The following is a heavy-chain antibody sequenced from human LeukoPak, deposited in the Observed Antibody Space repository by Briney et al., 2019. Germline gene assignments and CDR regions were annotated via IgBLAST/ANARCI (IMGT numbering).Heavy chain of an antibody. CDR2: IKQDGSEK. CDR1: EFTFNNYW. Sequence: GGSLRLSCAASEFTFNNYWMSWVRQAPGKGLEWVANIKQDGSEKYYVDSVKGRFTISRDNAKNSLYLQMNSLKTEDTAVYYCTTRYSSSWYWYYYYMDVWGKGTTVTVSS. CDR3: TTRYSSSWYWYYYYMDV. D-gene: IGHD6-13*01. V-gene: IGHV3-7*03. J-gene: IGHJ6*03.